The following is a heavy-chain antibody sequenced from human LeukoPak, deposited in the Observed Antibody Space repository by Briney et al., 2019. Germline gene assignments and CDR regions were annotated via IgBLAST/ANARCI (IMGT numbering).Heavy chain of an antibody. CDR3: ARYCRSTNCYKGGFDP. Sequence: SETLSLTCTVSGGSISSGGYYWSWIRQHPGKGLEWTGYIYYSGSTYSNPSLKSRVTISVDTSKNQFSLNLSSVTAADTAVYYCARYCRSTNCYKGGFDPWGQGTLVTVSS. CDR2: IYYSGST. V-gene: IGHV4-31*03. D-gene: IGHD2-2*02. J-gene: IGHJ5*02. CDR1: GGSISSGGYY.